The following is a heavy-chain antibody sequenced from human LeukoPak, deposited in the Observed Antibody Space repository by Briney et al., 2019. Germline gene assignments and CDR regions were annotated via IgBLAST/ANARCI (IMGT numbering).Heavy chain of an antibody. J-gene: IGHJ4*02. CDR3: VRGTQAARLHF. CDR2: ITHSGST. V-gene: IGHV4-34*01. Sequence: SETLSLTCAVYGGSLSGYYWTWIRQPPGKGLEWIGEITHSGSTYYNPSLKSRVTMSVDTSKNQFSLKLSSVTAADTALYYCVRGTQAARLHFWGQGTLVAVSS. CDR1: GGSLSGYY. D-gene: IGHD6-6*01.